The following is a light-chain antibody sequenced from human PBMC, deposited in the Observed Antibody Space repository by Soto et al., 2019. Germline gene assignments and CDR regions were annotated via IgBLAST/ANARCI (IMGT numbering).Light chain of an antibody. Sequence: QSVLTQPPSVSGSPGQSVTISCTAASSDVGSYNRVSWYQQPPGTAPKLMLYEVTNRPSGVPDRFSGSKSGNTAALTISGLQAEDEADYYCILYTDSSTVVFGGGTKLTVL. CDR1: SSDVGSYNR. CDR2: EVT. V-gene: IGLV2-18*01. CDR3: ILYTDSSTVV. J-gene: IGLJ2*01.